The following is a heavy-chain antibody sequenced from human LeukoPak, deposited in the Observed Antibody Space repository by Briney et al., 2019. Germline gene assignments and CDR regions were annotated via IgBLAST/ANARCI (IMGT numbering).Heavy chain of an antibody. CDR3: ARDRVTMVRGVNYYFVY. D-gene: IGHD3-10*01. CDR1: GFSFSSYG. Sequence: GGSLRLSCAASGFSFSSYGIHWVRQAPRKGLEWVANIKQDGSEKYYVDSVKGRFTISRDNAKNSLYLQMNSLRAEDTAVYYCARDRVTMVRGVNYYFVYWGQGTLVTVSS. CDR2: IKQDGSEK. J-gene: IGHJ4*02. V-gene: IGHV3-7*05.